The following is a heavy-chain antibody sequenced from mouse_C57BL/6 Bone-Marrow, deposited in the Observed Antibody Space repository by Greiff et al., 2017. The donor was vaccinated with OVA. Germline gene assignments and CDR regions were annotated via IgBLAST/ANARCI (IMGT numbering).Heavy chain of an antibody. Sequence: LVESGAELARPGASVKLSCKASGYTFTSYGISWVKQRTGQGLEWIGEIYPRSGNTYYNEKFKGKATLTADKSSSTAYMELRSLTSEDSAVYFCARSGWLLFYYAMDYWGQGTSVTVSS. CDR2: IYPRSGNT. V-gene: IGHV1-81*01. CDR1: GYTFTSYG. CDR3: ARSGWLLFYYAMDY. J-gene: IGHJ4*01. D-gene: IGHD2-3*01.